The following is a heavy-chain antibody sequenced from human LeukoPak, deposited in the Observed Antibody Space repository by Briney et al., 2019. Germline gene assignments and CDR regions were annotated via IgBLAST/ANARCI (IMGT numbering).Heavy chain of an antibody. CDR1: GYTFTSYD. V-gene: IGHV1-8*01. J-gene: IGHJ5*02. Sequence: ASVKVSCKASGYTFTSYDINWVRQATGQGLEWMGWMNPNSGNTGYAQKFQGRVIMTRNTSISTAYMELSSLRSEDTAVYYCALVQQLGLNWFDPWGQGTLVTVSS. CDR2: MNPNSGNT. CDR3: ALVQQLGLNWFDP. D-gene: IGHD6-13*01.